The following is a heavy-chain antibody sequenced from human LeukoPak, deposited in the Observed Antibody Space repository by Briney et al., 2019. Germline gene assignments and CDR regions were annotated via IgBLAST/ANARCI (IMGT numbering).Heavy chain of an antibody. CDR3: ARHGDYYYYGMDV. V-gene: IGHV4-59*08. CDR1: GGSISSYY. Sequence: SETLSLTCTVSGGSISSYYWSWIRQPPGKVLEWIGYIYYSGGTNYNPSLKSRVTISVDTSKNQFSLKLSSVTAADTAVYYCARHGDYYYYGMDVWGQGTTVTVSS. J-gene: IGHJ6*02. CDR2: IYYSGGT. D-gene: IGHD4-17*01.